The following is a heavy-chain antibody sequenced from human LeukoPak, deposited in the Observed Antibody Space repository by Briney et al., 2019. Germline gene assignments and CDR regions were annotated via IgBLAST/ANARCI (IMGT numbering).Heavy chain of an antibody. CDR3: ARVLEYSSSSRTYYYYYYYMDV. CDR1: GYTFTGYY. D-gene: IGHD6-6*01. Sequence: ASVKVSCKASGYTFTGYYMHWVRQAPGQGLEWMGWINPNSGGTNYAQKFQGRVTITRDTSISTAYMELSRLRSDDTAVYYCARVLEYSSSSRTYYYYYYYMDVWGKGTTVTVSS. V-gene: IGHV1-2*02. J-gene: IGHJ6*03. CDR2: INPNSGGT.